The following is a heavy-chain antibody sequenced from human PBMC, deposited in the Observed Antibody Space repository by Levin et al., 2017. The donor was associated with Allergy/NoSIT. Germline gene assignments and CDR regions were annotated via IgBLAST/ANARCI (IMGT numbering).Heavy chain of an antibody. J-gene: IGHJ4*02. CDR1: GFTFSNAW. D-gene: IGHD3-10*01. CDR2: IKSKTDGGTT. Sequence: GESLKISCAASGFTFSNAWMSWVRQAPGKGLEWVGRIKSKTDGGTTDYAAPVKGRFTISRDDSKNTLYLQMNSLRAEDTAMYYCARGGITYDYWGLGTLVSVSS. CDR3: ARGGITYDY. V-gene: IGHV3-15*05.